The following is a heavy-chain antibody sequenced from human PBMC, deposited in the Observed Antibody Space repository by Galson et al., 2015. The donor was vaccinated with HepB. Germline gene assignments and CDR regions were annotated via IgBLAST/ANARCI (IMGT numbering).Heavy chain of an antibody. CDR2: ISYDGSNK. D-gene: IGHD6-13*01. CDR3: AREGLRGQLVLSRGY. CDR1: GFTFSSYA. Sequence: SLRLSCAASGFTFSSYAMHWVRQAPGKGLEWVAVISYDGSNKYYADSVKGRFTISRDNSKNTLYLQMNSLRAEDTAVYYCAREGLRGQLVLSRGYWGQGTLVTVSS. J-gene: IGHJ4*02. V-gene: IGHV3-30*04.